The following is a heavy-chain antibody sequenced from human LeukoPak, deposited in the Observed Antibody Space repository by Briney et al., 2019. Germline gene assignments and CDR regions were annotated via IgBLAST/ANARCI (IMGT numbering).Heavy chain of an antibody. CDR2: INSDGSAT. Sequence: GGSLRLSCAASGFPFSSYWMHWVRQVPGKGLLWVSRINSDGSATIYADSVRGRFTISRDNAKNTLYLRMSGLRVEDTAVYHCASDSPYYGMDVWGQGTTVTVSS. CDR3: ASDSPYYGMDV. V-gene: IGHV3-74*01. J-gene: IGHJ6*02. CDR1: GFPFSSYW.